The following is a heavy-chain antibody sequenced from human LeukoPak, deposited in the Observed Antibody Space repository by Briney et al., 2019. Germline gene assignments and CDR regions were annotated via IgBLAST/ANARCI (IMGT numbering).Heavy chain of an antibody. V-gene: IGHV3-23*01. Sequence: GGSLRLSCAAFGFTFSSYAMSWVRQAPGKGLEWVSAISGDAGSTYNADSAKGRFTISRDNSKNTLYLQMNSLRADDTAVYYCAKSMPGGSQGVDHWGQGTLVTVSS. D-gene: IGHD2-8*02. J-gene: IGHJ5*02. CDR2: ISGDAGST. CDR3: AKSMPGGSQGVDH. CDR1: GFTFSSYA.